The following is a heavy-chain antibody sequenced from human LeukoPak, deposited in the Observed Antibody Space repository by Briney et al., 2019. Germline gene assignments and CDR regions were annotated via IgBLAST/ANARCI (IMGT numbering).Heavy chain of an antibody. V-gene: IGHV5-51*01. CDR1: GYTFTTYW. CDR3: ARHPLGDFYASGPFEL. CDR2: IYPGDFDL. J-gene: IGHJ1*01. Sequence: GESLKISCKGSGYTFTTYWIGWVRQMPGRGLEWMGIIYPGDFDLRYSPSFQGQVTISVDKSINTAYLQWSSLEASDTAMYYCARHPLGDFYASGPFELWGQGTLVSVSS. D-gene: IGHD3-10*01.